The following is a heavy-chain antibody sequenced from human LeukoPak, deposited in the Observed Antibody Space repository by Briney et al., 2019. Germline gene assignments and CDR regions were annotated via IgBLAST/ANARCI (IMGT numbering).Heavy chain of an antibody. CDR1: GGTFSSYA. Sequence: TVKVSCKASGGTFSSYAISWVRQAPGQGLEWMGRIIPIFGTANYAQKFQGRVTITTDESTSTAYMELSSLRSEDTAVYYCARSYSSGTYPFDYWGQGTLVTVSS. CDR3: ARSYSSGTYPFDY. D-gene: IGHD6-19*01. CDR2: IIPIFGTA. J-gene: IGHJ4*02. V-gene: IGHV1-69*05.